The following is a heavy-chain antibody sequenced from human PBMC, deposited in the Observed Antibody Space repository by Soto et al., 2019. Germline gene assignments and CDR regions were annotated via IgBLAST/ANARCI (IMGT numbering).Heavy chain of an antibody. V-gene: IGHV3-33*01. CDR1: GFTFSSYG. J-gene: IGHJ4*02. Sequence: GGSLRLSCAASGFTFSSYGMHWVRQAPGKGLEWVAVIWYDGSNKYYADSVKGRFTISRDNSKNTLYLQMNSLRAEDTAVYYCTTGIAAAGPDYWGQGTLVTVSS. D-gene: IGHD6-13*01. CDR2: IWYDGSNK. CDR3: TTGIAAAGPDY.